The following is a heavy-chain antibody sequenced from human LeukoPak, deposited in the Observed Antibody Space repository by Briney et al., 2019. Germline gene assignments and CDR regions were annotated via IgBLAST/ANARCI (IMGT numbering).Heavy chain of an antibody. CDR1: GGSISSGGYY. V-gene: IGHV4-31*03. D-gene: IGHD1-7*01. J-gene: IGHJ3*02. CDR3: ARRLITGTTHFAFDI. CDR2: IYYSGST. Sequence: PSQTLSLTCTVSGGSISSGGYYWSWIRQHPGKGLEWIGYIYYSGSTYYNPSLKSRVTISVDTSKNQFSLKLSSVTAADTAVYYCARRLITGTTHFAFDIWGQGTMVTVSS.